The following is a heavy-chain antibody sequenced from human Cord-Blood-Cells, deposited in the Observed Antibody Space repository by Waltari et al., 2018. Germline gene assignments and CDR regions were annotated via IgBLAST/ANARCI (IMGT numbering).Heavy chain of an antibody. J-gene: IGHJ2*01. CDR1: GGSISSYY. D-gene: IGHD6-6*01. Sequence: QVQLQESGPGLVKPSETLSLTCTVSGGSISSYYWSWIRQPAGKGLEWIGRIYTSGSTNYDPSLKSRVTMSVDTSKNQFSLKLSSVTAADTAVYYCARVESIAARYWYFDLWGRGTLVTVSS. V-gene: IGHV4-4*07. CDR2: IYTSGST. CDR3: ARVESIAARYWYFDL.